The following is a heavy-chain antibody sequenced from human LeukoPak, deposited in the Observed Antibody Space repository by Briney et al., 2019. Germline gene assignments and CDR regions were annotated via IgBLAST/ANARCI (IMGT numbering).Heavy chain of an antibody. CDR1: GGSISSSSYY. D-gene: IGHD2-15*01. CDR2: IYYSGST. V-gene: IGHV4-39*07. CDR3: ARNPSGGYYYFDY. J-gene: IGHJ4*02. Sequence: PSETLSLTCTVSGGSISSSSYYWGWIRQPPGKGLEWIGSIYYSGSTYYNPSLKSRVTISVDTSKNQFSLKLSSVTAADTAVYYCARNPSGGYYYFDYWGQGTLVTVSS.